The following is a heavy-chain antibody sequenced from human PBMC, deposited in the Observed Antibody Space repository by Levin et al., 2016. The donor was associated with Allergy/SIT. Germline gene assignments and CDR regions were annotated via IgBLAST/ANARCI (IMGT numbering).Heavy chain of an antibody. CDR1: GFTVSSNY. V-gene: IGHV3-66*02. CDR2: IYSGGST. D-gene: IGHD3-9*01. J-gene: IGHJ4*02. CDR3: ARELRYYYFDY. Sequence: GESLKISCAASGFTVSSNYMSWVRQAPGKGLEWVSVIYSGGSTYYADSVKGRFTISRDNSKNTLYLQMNSLRAEDTAVYYCARELRYYYFDYWGQGTLVTVSS.